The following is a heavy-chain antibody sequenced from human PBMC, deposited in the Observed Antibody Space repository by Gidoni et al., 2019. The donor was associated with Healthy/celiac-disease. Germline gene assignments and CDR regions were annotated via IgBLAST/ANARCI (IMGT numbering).Heavy chain of an antibody. J-gene: IGHJ5*02. CDR1: GYSISGGYY. Sequence: QVQLQESGPGLVKPSETLSLTCAVSGYSISGGYYWGWIRQPPGKGLEWIGSIYHSGSTYYNPSLKSRVTISVDTSKNQFSLKLSSVTAADTAVYYCARVKGTTEAWWFDPWGQGTLVTVSS. V-gene: IGHV4-38-2*01. CDR3: ARVKGTTEAWWFDP. D-gene: IGHD4-17*01. CDR2: IYHSGST.